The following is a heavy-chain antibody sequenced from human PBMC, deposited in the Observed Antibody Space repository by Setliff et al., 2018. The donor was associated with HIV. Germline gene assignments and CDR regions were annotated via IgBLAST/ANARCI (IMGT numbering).Heavy chain of an antibody. Sequence: ASVKVSCKASGYTFTSYDINWVRQATGQGLEWMGWMNPNSGNTGYAQKFQGRVTMTRNTSISTAYMELSSLRSEDTAVYYCARGPNYYDRSGYYYRDAFDIWGQGTMVTVSS. V-gene: IGHV1-8*02. CDR3: ARGPNYYDRSGYYYRDAFDI. D-gene: IGHD3-22*01. CDR1: GYTFTSYD. CDR2: MNPNSGNT. J-gene: IGHJ3*02.